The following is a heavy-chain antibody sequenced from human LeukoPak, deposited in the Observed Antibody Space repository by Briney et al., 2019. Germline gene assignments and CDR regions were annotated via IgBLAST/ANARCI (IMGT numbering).Heavy chain of an antibody. CDR1: GDSVSSSSAA. J-gene: IGHJ3*02. CDR2: TYYRSKWYN. V-gene: IGHV6-1*01. CDR3: ARKYSSTWYDALDI. D-gene: IGHD6-13*01. Sequence: SQTLSLTCAISGDSVSSSSAAWSWIRQSPSRGLEWLGRTYYRSKWYNDYAVSVKSRITINPDTSKNQFSLQLNSMTPEDTAVYYCARKYSSTWYDALDIWGQGTMVTVSS.